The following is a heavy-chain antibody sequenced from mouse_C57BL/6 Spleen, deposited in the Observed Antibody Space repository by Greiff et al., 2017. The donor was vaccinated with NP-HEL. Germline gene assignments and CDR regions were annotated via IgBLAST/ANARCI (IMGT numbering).Heavy chain of an antibody. CDR1: GYSITSGYD. CDR2: ISYSGST. J-gene: IGHJ4*01. D-gene: IGHD2-3*01. V-gene: IGHV3-1*01. Sequence: DVMLVESGPGMVKPSQSLSLTCTVTGYSITSGYDWHWIRHFPGNKLEWMGYISYSGSTNYNPSLKSRISITHDTSKNHFFLKLNSVTTEDTATYYCARGWLLLYAMDYWGQGTSVTVSS. CDR3: ARGWLLLYAMDY.